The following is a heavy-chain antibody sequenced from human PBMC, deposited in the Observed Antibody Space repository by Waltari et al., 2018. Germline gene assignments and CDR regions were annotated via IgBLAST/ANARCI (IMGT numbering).Heavy chain of an antibody. CDR3: ARDGKVSANYYYGLDV. CDR2: ISSSSSYI. D-gene: IGHD1-26*01. J-gene: IGHJ6*02. Sequence: EVQLVESGGGLVKPGGSLRLSCAASGFTFSSYSMNWVRQAPGKGLEWVSSISSSSSYIYYAEAVKGRFTSARDNAKNSLYLQMNSLRAEDTAVYYCARDGKVSANYYYGLDVWGQGTTVTVSS. CDR1: GFTFSSYS. V-gene: IGHV3-21*04.